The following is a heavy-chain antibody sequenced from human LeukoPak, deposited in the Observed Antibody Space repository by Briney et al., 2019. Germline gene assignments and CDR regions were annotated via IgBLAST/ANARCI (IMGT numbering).Heavy chain of an antibody. CDR3: ASEEGYSGYDFNY. V-gene: IGHV1-18*01. J-gene: IGHJ4*02. CDR1: GYTFTSYG. CDR2: ISAYNGNT. Sequence: ASVRVSCKPSGYTFTSYGISWVRQTPGQGLEWMGWISAYNGNTDYAQKLQGRVTMTTDTSTSTAYMELTSLRSDDTVVYYCASEEGYSGYDFNYWGQGTLVTVSS. D-gene: IGHD5-12*01.